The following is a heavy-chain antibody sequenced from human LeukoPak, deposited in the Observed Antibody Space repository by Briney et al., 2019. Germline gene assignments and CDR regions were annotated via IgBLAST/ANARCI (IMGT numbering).Heavy chain of an antibody. CDR1: GFTFSSYG. D-gene: IGHD3-16*02. Sequence: GGSLRLSCAASGFTFSSYGMSWVRQAPGKGLEWVANIKVDGSEKYYADSVKGRFTISRDNAKSSLYLQMNSLRAEDTAVYYCARGGFRYFDYWGQGTLVTVSS. V-gene: IGHV3-7*04. CDR2: IKVDGSEK. CDR3: ARGGFRYFDY. J-gene: IGHJ4*02.